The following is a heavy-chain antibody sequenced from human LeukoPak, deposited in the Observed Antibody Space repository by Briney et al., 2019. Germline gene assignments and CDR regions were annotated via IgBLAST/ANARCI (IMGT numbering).Heavy chain of an antibody. J-gene: IGHJ4*02. CDR1: GYSISSGYY. Sequence: SETLSLTCAVSGYSISSGYYWGWIRQPPGKGLEWIGSIYHSGSTYYNPSLKSRVTISVDTSKNQFSLKLSSVTAADTAVYYCARDLGAVAELGYWGQGTLVTVSS. CDR2: IYHSGST. V-gene: IGHV4-38-2*02. CDR3: ARDLGAVAELGY. D-gene: IGHD6-19*01.